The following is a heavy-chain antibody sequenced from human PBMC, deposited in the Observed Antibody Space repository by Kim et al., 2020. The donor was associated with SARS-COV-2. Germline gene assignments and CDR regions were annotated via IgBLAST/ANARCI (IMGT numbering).Heavy chain of an antibody. CDR3: ARPGGSGSYFSWFDP. D-gene: IGHD3-10*01. J-gene: IGHJ5*02. CDR2: ISYDGSNK. CDR1: GFTFSSYA. V-gene: IGHV3-30-3*01. Sequence: GGSLRLSCAASGFTFSSYAMHWVRQAPGKGLEWVAVISYDGSNKYYADSVKGRFTISRDNSKNTLYLQMNSLSAEDTAVYYCARPGGSGSYFSWFDPWGQGTLVTVSS.